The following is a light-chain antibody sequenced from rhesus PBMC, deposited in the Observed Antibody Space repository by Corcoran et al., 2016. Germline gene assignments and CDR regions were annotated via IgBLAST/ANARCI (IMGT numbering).Light chain of an antibody. J-gene: IGKJ4*01. Sequence: DIVMTQTPLSLPVTPGEPASISCRSSQSLLDSDGYTCLDWYLQKPGQSPQLLIYEVSNRVSGVPDRFSGSGSGTDFTLKISRVEAEDVGVYYCMQSIEFPPTFGGGTKVELK. CDR1: QSLLDSDGYTC. CDR2: EVS. CDR3: MQSIEFPPT. V-gene: IGKV2-90*01.